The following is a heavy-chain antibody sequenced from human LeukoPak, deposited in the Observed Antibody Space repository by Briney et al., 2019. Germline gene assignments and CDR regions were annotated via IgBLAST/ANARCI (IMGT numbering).Heavy chain of an antibody. CDR3: ARSGGATSGGLDY. J-gene: IGHJ4*02. CDR1: GGSISSYY. V-gene: IGHV4-59*01. CDR2: IYHSGST. D-gene: IGHD1-26*01. Sequence: PSETLSLTCTVSGGSISSYYWNWIRQPPGKGLEWIGYIYHSGSTNYSPSLKSRVTISLDTSKKQFSLRLSSVTAADTAVYYCARSGGATSGGLDYWGQGTLVTVSS.